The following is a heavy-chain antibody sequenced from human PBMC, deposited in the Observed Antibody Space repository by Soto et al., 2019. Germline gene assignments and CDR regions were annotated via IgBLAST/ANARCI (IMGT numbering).Heavy chain of an antibody. CDR2: ISAYNGNT. Sequence: QVQLVQSGAEVKKPGASVKVSCKASGYTFTSYGISWVRQAPGQGLEWMGWISAYNGNTNYAQKLQVRVTMTTDTSTSTAYMELRSLRSDGTAVYYCARDLVAYLKYVYLRAFDIWGQGTMVTVSS. CDR3: ARDLVAYLKYVYLRAFDI. D-gene: IGHD2-15*01. V-gene: IGHV1-18*01. J-gene: IGHJ3*02. CDR1: GYTFTSYG.